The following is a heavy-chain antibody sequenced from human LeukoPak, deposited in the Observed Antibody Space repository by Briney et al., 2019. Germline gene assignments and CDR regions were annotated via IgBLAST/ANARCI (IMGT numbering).Heavy chain of an antibody. D-gene: IGHD3-10*01. V-gene: IGHV3-15*01. CDR2: ITSETDGGTA. CDR3: ATSLFARGAFDI. Sequence: GGSLRLSCAASGFTFRSYAMNWVRQAPEKGLEWVGRITSETDGGTADYAAPVQGRFTISRDDSKNTLYLQLNSVKTEDTAVYYCATSLFARGAFDIWGQGTMVTVSS. J-gene: IGHJ3*02. CDR1: GFTFRSYA.